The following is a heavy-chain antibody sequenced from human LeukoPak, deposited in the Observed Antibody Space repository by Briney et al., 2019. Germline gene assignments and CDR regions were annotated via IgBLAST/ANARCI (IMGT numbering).Heavy chain of an antibody. CDR1: GGSFSSSAYY. CDR3: ARGGTMFDF. J-gene: IGHJ4*02. V-gene: IGHV4-39*07. CDR2: IYYSGST. Sequence: PSETLSLTCTVSGGSFSSSAYYWGWIRQPPGEELEWIGSIYYSGSTYYNPSLKSRVTISLDTSKNQFSLNLSSVTAADTAVYYCARGGTMFDFWGRGTLVTVSS. D-gene: IGHD3-10*01.